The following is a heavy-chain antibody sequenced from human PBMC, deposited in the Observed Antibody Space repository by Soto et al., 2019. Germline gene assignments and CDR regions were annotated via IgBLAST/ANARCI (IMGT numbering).Heavy chain of an antibody. V-gene: IGHV3-33*01. Sequence: QVQLVESGGGVVQPGRSLRLSCAASGFTFSSYGMHWVRQAPGKGLEWVAGIWYDGSNKYYADSVKGRFTISRDNSKNTLYLQMNSLRAEDTAVYYCARDTNGYSSGCGDYWGQGTLVTVSS. CDR3: ARDTNGYSSGCGDY. CDR1: GFTFSSYG. CDR2: IWYDGSNK. D-gene: IGHD6-19*01. J-gene: IGHJ4*02.